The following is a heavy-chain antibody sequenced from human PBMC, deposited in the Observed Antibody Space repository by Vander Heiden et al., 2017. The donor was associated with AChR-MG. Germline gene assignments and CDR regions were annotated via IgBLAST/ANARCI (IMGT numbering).Heavy chain of an antibody. D-gene: IGHD3-22*01. CDR1: GFTFDDYG. J-gene: IGHJ4*02. Sequence: EVQLVESGGGVVRPGGSLRLSCAASGFTFDDYGMSWVRQAPGKGLEWVSGINWNGGSTGYADSVKGRFTISRDNAKNSLYLQMNSLRAEDTALYHCARGRYYYDSSGYSPGDYWGQGTLVTVSS. CDR3: ARGRYYYDSSGYSPGDY. V-gene: IGHV3-20*01. CDR2: INWNGGST.